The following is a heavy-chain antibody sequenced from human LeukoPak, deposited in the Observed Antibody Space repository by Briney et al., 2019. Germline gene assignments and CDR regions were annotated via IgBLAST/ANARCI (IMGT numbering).Heavy chain of an antibody. CDR2: IWHDGSYI. V-gene: IGHV3-33*01. J-gene: IGHJ4*02. CDR1: GFTFSNYG. D-gene: IGHD2-15*01. CDR3: AREIVGEGNFDC. Sequence: GGSLRLPCEASGFTFSNYGMHWVRQTPGKGLEWVAAIWHDGSYIFYADSVKGRFTISRDNSKNTLFLQMDSLRAEDTALYYCAREIVGEGNFDCWGQGTLVTVSS.